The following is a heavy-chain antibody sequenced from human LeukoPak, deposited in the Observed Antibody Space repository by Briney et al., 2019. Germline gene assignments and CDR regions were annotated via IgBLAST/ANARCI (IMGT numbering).Heavy chain of an antibody. V-gene: IGHV1-69*13. Sequence: GASVKVSCKASGGTFSSYAISWVRQAPGQGLEWMGGIIPIFGTANYAQKFQGRVTITADESTSTAYMELSSLRSEDTAVYYCASLSIAARHWYFDLWGRGTLVTVSS. CDR1: GGTFSSYA. D-gene: IGHD6-6*01. J-gene: IGHJ2*01. CDR2: IIPIFGTA. CDR3: ASLSIAARHWYFDL.